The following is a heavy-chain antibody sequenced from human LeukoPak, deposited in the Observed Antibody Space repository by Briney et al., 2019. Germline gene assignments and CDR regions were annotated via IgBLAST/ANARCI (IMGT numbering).Heavy chain of an antibody. Sequence: PGGSLRLSCAASGFTFSSYGMQWVRQAPGKGLEWVAVISYDGSNTYYADSVKGRFTISRDNSKNTLYLQMNSLRVEDTAVYHCAKDLEPYTSGWYGDYWGQGTLVTAYS. CDR2: ISYDGSNT. J-gene: IGHJ4*02. D-gene: IGHD6-19*01. CDR3: AKDLEPYTSGWYGDY. CDR1: GFTFSSYG. V-gene: IGHV3-30*18.